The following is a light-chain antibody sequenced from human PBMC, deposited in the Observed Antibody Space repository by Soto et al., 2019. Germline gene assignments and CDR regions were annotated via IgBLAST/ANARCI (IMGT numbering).Light chain of an antibody. V-gene: IGKV2-28*01. J-gene: IGKJ1*01. Sequence: DIVMTQSPLSLPVTPGEPASISCRSSQSLLHTNGYTYLDWYLQKPGQSPQLLIYLGSNRASGVPDRFSGSGSGTDFTLKISRVEAEDVGVYYCMQALQIPWTFGQGTKVEIK. CDR1: QSLLHTNGYTY. CDR3: MQALQIPWT. CDR2: LGS.